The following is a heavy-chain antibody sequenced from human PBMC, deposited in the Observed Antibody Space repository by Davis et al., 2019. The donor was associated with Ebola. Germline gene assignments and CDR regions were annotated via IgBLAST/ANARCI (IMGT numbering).Heavy chain of an antibody. CDR3: ARLYNWNDGGALDN. CDR2: IYYSGST. J-gene: IGHJ3*02. D-gene: IGHD1-20*01. V-gene: IGHV4-59*01. Sequence: SETLSLTCTVSGGSISSYYWSWIRQPPGKGLEWIGYIYYSGSTNYNPSLKSRVTISVDTSKNQFSLKLSSVTAADTAVYYCARLYNWNDGGALDNWGQGTMVTVYS. CDR1: GGSISSYY.